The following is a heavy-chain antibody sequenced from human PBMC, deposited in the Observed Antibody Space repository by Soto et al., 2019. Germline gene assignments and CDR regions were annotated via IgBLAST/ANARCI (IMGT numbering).Heavy chain of an antibody. CDR1: GYTFTSYG. CDR2: ISAYNGNT. D-gene: IGHD3-3*01. V-gene: IGHV1-18*01. J-gene: IGHJ4*02. CDR3: ARYRGYDSYFYY. Sequence: GASVKNSSKATGYTFTSYGXSWVRQAPGQGLEWMGWISAYNGNTNYSQKLQGRFTMTTDTSSSTAYMELRSLRSGDTALYYCARYRGYDSYFYYWVQGTLVTVSS.